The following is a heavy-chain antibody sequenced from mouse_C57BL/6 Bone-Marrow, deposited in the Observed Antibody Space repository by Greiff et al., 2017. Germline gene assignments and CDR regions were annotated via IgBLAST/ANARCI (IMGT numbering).Heavy chain of an antibody. CDR1: GYTFTNYW. CDR3: ARRIYYARAMDY. D-gene: IGHD2-1*01. CDR2: IYPGGGST. Sequence: VQLQQSGAELVRPGTSVKMSCKASGYTFTNYWIGWAKQRPGHGLEWIGDIYPGGGSTNYNEKFKGKATLTADKSSSTAYMQFSSLTSEDSAIYYCARRIYYARAMDYWGQGTSVTVSS. V-gene: IGHV1-63*01. J-gene: IGHJ4*01.